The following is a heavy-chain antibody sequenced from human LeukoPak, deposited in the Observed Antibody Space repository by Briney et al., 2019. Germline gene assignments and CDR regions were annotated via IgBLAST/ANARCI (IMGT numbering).Heavy chain of an antibody. V-gene: IGHV3-53*01. CDR3: ARSGTGTTATYFDY. J-gene: IGHJ4*02. D-gene: IGHD1-7*01. CDR1: GFTFNNYG. Sequence: GGSLRLSCGASGFTFNNYGMNWVRQAPGKGLEWVSEIYSDGSTYYAASVKGRFSISRDNSKNTVYLQMNSLRADDTAVYYCARSGTGTTATYFDYWGQGTLVTVSS. CDR2: IYSDGST.